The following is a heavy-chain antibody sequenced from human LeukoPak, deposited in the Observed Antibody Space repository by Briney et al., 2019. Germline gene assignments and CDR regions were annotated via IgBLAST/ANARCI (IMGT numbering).Heavy chain of an antibody. Sequence: GGSLRLSCAASGFTFSSYAMSWVRQAPGKGLEWVSGINGSGGSTDYADSVKGRFTISRDNSKNTLYLQMNSLRAEDTAVYYCAKEWELRWQNDAFDIWGQGTMVTVSS. CDR2: INGSGGST. D-gene: IGHD4-23*01. V-gene: IGHV3-23*01. CDR1: GFTFSSYA. CDR3: AKEWELRWQNDAFDI. J-gene: IGHJ3*02.